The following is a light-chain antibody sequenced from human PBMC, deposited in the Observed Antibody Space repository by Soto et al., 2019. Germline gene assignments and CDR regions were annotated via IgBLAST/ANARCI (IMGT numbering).Light chain of an antibody. V-gene: IGKV3-15*01. CDR1: QSVSSN. J-gene: IGKJ1*01. CDR3: QQYGNWPQT. Sequence: EIVMTQSPATLSVSPGERATFSCRASQSVSSNLAWYQQRPGQAPRLLIYGASTRATGIPARFSGSGSGTEFTLSISSLHSEDLAVYYCQQYGNWPQTFGQGTRVEIK. CDR2: GAS.